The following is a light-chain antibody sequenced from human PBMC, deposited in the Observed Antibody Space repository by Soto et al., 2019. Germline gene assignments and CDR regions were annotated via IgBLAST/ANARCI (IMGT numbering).Light chain of an antibody. CDR2: AAS. Sequence: DIQMTQSPSPLSASVGDRVTITCRASQSISTYLNWYQQRPGKAPKLLIYAASNLQSGVPSRFSGSGSGTEFTLTISSLQPEDFATYYCHQSHATPLTFGPGTKVDFK. V-gene: IGKV1-39*01. J-gene: IGKJ3*01. CDR3: HQSHATPLT. CDR1: QSISTY.